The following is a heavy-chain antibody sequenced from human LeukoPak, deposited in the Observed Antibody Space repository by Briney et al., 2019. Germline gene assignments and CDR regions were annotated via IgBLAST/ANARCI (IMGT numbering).Heavy chain of an antibody. V-gene: IGHV1-69*13. D-gene: IGHD7-27*01. J-gene: IGHJ4*02. CDR3: ARDRSPWGGYYFDY. Sequence: GASVKVSCKTSGGTFTSYAMSWVRPAPATWLEWMGGIIPNFATANYAQKFQGRVTITADESTSTAYMELSSLRSEDKAVYYCARDRSPWGGYYFDYWGEGTLGTVSS. CDR1: GGTFTSYA. CDR2: IIPNFATA.